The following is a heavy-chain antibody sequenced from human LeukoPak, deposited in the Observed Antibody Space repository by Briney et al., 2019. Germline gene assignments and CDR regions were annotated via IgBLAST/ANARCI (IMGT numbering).Heavy chain of an antibody. CDR1: GYTFTSYG. CDR2: ISAYNGNT. Sequence: ASVKVSCKASGYTFTSYGISWVRQAPGQGLEWMGWISAYNGNTNYAQKLQGRVTMTTDTSTSTAYMELRSLRSDDTAVYYCARAWGSHYDSSGYPLGWFDPWGQGTLVTVSS. CDR3: ARAWGSHYDSSGYPLGWFDP. D-gene: IGHD3-22*01. J-gene: IGHJ5*02. V-gene: IGHV1-18*01.